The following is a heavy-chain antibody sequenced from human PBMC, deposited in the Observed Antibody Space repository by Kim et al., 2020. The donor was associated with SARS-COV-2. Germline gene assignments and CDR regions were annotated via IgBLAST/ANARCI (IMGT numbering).Heavy chain of an antibody. CDR3: ARYYYVPPTWFDP. CDR2: ISYSGIT. D-gene: IGHD3-10*02. V-gene: IGHV4-39*01. J-gene: IGHJ5*02. Sequence: SETLSLTCTVSGDSISTNSYYWVWIRQPPGKGLEWIATISYSGITYYNPSLKSRVSIFVDTSKNQFSLKLSSVTAADTAVYYCARYYYVPPTWFDPWGQGTLVTVSS. CDR1: GDSISTNSYY.